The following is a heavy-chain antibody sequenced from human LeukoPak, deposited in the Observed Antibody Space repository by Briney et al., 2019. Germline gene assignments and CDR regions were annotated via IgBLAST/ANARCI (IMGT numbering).Heavy chain of an antibody. CDR3: ARGVTVTTHYYFDS. Sequence: GGSLRLSCAASGFTFDDFGMTWVRQAPGKGLEWVSGLNWRGGSTGYADSVKGRFTISRDNAKRSLYLQMNSLRAEDTALYYCARGVTVTTHYYFDSWGQGYLVTVSS. J-gene: IGHJ4*02. D-gene: IGHD4-17*01. CDR2: LNWRGGST. CDR1: GFTFDDFG. V-gene: IGHV3-20*04.